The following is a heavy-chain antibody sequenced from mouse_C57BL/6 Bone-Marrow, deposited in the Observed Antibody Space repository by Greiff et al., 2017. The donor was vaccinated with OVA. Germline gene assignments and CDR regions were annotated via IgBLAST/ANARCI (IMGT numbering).Heavy chain of an antibody. CDR3: ARSEAVVANWYFDV. CDR1: GYAFTNYL. J-gene: IGHJ1*03. Sequence: QVQLQQSGAELVRPGTSVKVSCKASGYAFTNYLIEWVKQRPGQGLEWIGVINPGSGGTNYNEKFKGKATLTADKSSSTAYMQLSSLTSEDSAVYFCARSEAVVANWYFDVWGTGTTVTVSS. D-gene: IGHD1-1*01. CDR2: INPGSGGT. V-gene: IGHV1-54*01.